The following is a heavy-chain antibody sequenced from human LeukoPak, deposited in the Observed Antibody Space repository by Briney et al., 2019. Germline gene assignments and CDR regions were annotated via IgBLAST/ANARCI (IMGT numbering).Heavy chain of an antibody. J-gene: IGHJ5*01. V-gene: IGHV4-31*03. D-gene: IGHD3-3*01. CDR3: ARDGRSGYYTGWLDS. CDR2: INHNGNS. Sequence: SETLSLTCTVPGGSLSSGGHFWSWIRQHPEKGLEWIAYINHNGNSYDNPSLRGRVSISVDTSKNQFSLKLTSVTAADTAVYFCARDGRSGYYTGWLDSWGQGTLVTVSS. CDR1: GGSLSSGGHF.